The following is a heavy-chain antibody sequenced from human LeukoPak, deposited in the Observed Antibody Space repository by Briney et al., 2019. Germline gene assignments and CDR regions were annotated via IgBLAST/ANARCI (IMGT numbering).Heavy chain of an antibody. D-gene: IGHD6-6*01. CDR2: IYHSGST. CDR3: ARGIAARPRPGRWYWFDP. V-gene: IGHV4-34*01. Sequence: PSDTLSLTHAVYGGSLSGYYWSWIRQPPGQGLKGIGEIYHSGSTNYNPSLKSPVTISVDTSQNQFSLKLSSVTAADTAVYYCARGIAARPRPGRWYWFDPWGQGTLVTVSS. J-gene: IGHJ5*02. CDR1: GGSLSGYY.